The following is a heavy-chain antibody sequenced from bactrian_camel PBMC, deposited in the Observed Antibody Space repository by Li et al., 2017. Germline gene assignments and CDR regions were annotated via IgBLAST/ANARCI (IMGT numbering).Heavy chain of an antibody. D-gene: IGHD6*01. CDR2: INSNGGGE. CDR3: VKGIVAQLDY. J-gene: IGHJ4*01. Sequence: VQLVESGGGLVQPGGSLRLSCAASGFIFSGYVMTWVRQAPGKGLEWVSAINSNGGGEYYADSVKGRFTISRDNAKNTVYLQLNSLRTEDMAMYYCVKGIVAQLDYWGQGTQVTVSS. V-gene: IGHV3S40*01. CDR1: GFIFSGYV.